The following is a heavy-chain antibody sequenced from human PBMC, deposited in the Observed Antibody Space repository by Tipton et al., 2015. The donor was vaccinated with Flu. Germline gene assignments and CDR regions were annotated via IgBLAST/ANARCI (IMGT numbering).Heavy chain of an antibody. CDR3: ARSRLQYLYCMDV. CDR2: ISSSSSTI. D-gene: IGHD4-11*01. CDR1: GFTFSSYS. J-gene: IGHJ6*03. Sequence: SLRLSCAASGFTFSSYSMNWVRQAPGKGLEWVSYISSSSSTIYYADSVKGRFTISRDNAKNSLYLQMNSLRAEDTAVYYCARSRLQYLYCMDVWGKGTTVTVSS. V-gene: IGHV3-48*04.